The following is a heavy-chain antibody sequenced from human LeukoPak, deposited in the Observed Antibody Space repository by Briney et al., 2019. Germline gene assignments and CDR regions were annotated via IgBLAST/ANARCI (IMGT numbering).Heavy chain of an antibody. Sequence: SVKVSCKASGGTFSSYAISWVRQAPGQGLEWMGGIIPIFGTANYAQKFQGRVTITADESTSTAYMELRSLRSEDTAVYYCARALRYYYDSSGYPVVYFDYWGQGTLVTVSS. D-gene: IGHD3-22*01. CDR3: ARALRYYYDSSGYPVVYFDY. V-gene: IGHV1-69*13. CDR1: GGTFSSYA. J-gene: IGHJ4*02. CDR2: IIPIFGTA.